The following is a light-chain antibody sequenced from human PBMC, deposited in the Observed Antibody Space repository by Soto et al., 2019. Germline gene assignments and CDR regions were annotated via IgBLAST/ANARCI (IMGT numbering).Light chain of an antibody. J-gene: IGKJ1*01. CDR1: PSINNY. Sequence: DIQMTQSPSSLSASVGDRVTITCRASPSINNYLNWYQQKAGKAPKLLIYVASNLQSGVPSRFSGSGSGTDFTLTVSSLQPEDFATYYCQQTYSRVTFGQGTKVDIK. CDR3: QQTYSRVT. CDR2: VAS. V-gene: IGKV1-39*01.